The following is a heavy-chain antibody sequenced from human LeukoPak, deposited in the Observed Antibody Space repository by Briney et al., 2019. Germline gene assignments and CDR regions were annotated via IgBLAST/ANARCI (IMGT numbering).Heavy chain of an antibody. CDR1: GFGLSVLS. CDR2: IRPETGEP. CDR3: TTDSGRSYFYFNF. Sequence: ASVKVSCKISGFGLSVLSIHWMRQAPGKGLEWVGGIRPETGEPIYAQKFQGRVTVTEDTVTDTGYMELRSLTSDDTAVYFCTTDSGRSYFYFNFWGQGTLVTVSS. V-gene: IGHV1-24*01. J-gene: IGHJ4*02. D-gene: IGHD3-10*01.